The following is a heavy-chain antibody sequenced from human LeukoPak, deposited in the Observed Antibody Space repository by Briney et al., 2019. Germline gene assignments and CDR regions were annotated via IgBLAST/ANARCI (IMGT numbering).Heavy chain of an antibody. CDR2: ISGSGGST. CDR3: ARGSTTVTTRGIFDY. D-gene: IGHD4-17*01. V-gene: IGHV3-23*01. Sequence: GGSLRLSCAASGFTFSSYTMSWVRQAPGKGLEWVSAISGSGGSTYYADSVKGRFTISRDNSKNSLYLQMNSLRAEDTAVYYCARGSTTVTTRGIFDYWGQGTLVTVSS. J-gene: IGHJ4*02. CDR1: GFTFSSYT.